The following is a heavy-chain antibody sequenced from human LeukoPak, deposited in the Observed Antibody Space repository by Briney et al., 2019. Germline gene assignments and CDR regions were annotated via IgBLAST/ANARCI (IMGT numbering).Heavy chain of an antibody. J-gene: IGHJ4*02. CDR1: GFTFITYT. Sequence: QPGGSLRLPCAASGFTFITYTMNWVRQAPGKGLEWVSYISSSSNTIYYADSVKGRFTISRDNAKNSLYLQMNSLRAEDTAVYYCARDMVGYSNGPALFDYWGQGTLVTVSS. V-gene: IGHV3-48*01. CDR3: ARDMVGYSNGPALFDY. CDR2: ISSSSNTI. D-gene: IGHD6-19*01.